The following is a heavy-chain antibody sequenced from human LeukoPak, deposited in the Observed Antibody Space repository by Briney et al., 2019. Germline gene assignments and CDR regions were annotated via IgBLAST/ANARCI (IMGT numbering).Heavy chain of an antibody. CDR2: ISAYNGDT. CDR3: ARGRRVTPANWFDP. V-gene: IGHV1-18*01. Sequence: ASVKVSCKASGYTFTNYGITWVRQAPGQGLEWMGWISAYNGDTNYAQKLQGRVTMTTDTSTSTAYMELRSLRSDDTAVYYCARGRRVTPANWFDPWGQGTLVTVSS. D-gene: IGHD4-23*01. CDR1: GYTFTNYG. J-gene: IGHJ5*02.